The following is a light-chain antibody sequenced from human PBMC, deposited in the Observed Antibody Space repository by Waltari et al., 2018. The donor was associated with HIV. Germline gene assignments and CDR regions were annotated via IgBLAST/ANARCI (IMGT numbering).Light chain of an antibody. CDR1: NIGDKT. V-gene: IGLV3-21*02. CDR2: DDS. Sequence: SFVLTQPPSVSVAPGQTARITCGGNNIGDKTVHWYQQKPGQAPLLVVYDDSDRPSGIPERFSVSNSWNTATLTISRVEAGDEADYYCQVWDASSDHLVIFGGGTKLTVL. CDR3: QVWDASSDHLVI. J-gene: IGLJ2*01.